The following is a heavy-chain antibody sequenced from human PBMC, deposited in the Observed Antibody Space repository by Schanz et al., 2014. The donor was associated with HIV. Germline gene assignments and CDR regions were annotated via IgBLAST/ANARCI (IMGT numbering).Heavy chain of an antibody. V-gene: IGHV3-30*18. CDR1: GFTFSSYG. CDR3: ANTEYPYSSSSDYYYGMDV. D-gene: IGHD6-6*01. J-gene: IGHJ6*02. Sequence: VQLVESGGGLIQRGGSLRLSCAASGFTFSSYGMHWVRQAPGKGLEWVTVISHDGSNKYYADSVKGRFTISKDNSKNTLYLQMNSLRAQDTAVYYCANTEYPYSSSSDYYYGMDVWGQGTTVTVSS. CDR2: ISHDGSNK.